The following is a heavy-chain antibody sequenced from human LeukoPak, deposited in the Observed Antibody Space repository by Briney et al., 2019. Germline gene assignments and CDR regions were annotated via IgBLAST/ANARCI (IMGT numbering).Heavy chain of an antibody. V-gene: IGHV3-30*02. CDR3: AKARTRGYSYGSFDY. CDR1: GFTFNYYA. J-gene: IGHJ4*02. D-gene: IGHD5-18*01. CDR2: IRYDGSNK. Sequence: PGGSLRLSCATSGFTFNYYAMHWVRQAPGKGLEWVTFIRYDGSNKYYADSVKGRFTISRDNSKNTLYLQMNSLRVEDTAVYYCAKARTRGYSYGSFDYWGQGTLVTVSS.